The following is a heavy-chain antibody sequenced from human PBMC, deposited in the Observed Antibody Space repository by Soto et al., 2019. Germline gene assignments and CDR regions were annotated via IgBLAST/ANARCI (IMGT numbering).Heavy chain of an antibody. Sequence: QVQLVQSGAEVKKPGASVKVSCKTSGYNFTDYYLHWVRQAPGQGLEWMGWINPNSGGTTYAERLPGRVTMTRDTPISTAYRELHRMRWDDTSIYYCASWAHRTEYFDRSGRSVDCWGQGSLVTVSS. CDR1: GYNFTDYY. V-gene: IGHV1-2*02. CDR3: ASWAHRTEYFDRSGRSVDC. CDR2: INPNSGGT. D-gene: IGHD3-22*01. J-gene: IGHJ4*02.